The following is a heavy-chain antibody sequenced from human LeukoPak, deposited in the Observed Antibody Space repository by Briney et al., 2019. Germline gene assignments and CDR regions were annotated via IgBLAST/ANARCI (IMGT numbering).Heavy chain of an antibody. V-gene: IGHV3-9*01. D-gene: IGHD3-22*01. CDR2: ITWNSDTI. CDR3: AKEMGAYYYDRAGCFDY. CDR1: GFTFDDYA. J-gene: IGHJ4*02. Sequence: GGSLRLSCAASGFTFDDYAMHWFRQAPGKGLEWVSGITWNSDTIGYVDSVKGRFTISRDNSKNTLYLQMNSLRAEDTAVYYCAKEMGAYYYDRAGCFDYWGQGTLVTVSS.